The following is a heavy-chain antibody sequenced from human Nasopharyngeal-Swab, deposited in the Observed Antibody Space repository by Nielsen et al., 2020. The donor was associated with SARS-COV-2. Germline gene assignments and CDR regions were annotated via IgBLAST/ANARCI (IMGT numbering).Heavy chain of an antibody. D-gene: IGHD3-10*01. J-gene: IGHJ6*02. CDR1: GFTFSSYD. Sequence: GGSLRLSCAASGFTFSSYDMHWVRQATGKGLEWVSAIGTAGDTYYPGSVKGRFTISRENAKNSLYLQMNSLRAEDTAVYYCARDYYGSGSYLYYYYGMDVWGQGTTVTVSS. CDR3: ARDYYGSGSYLYYYYGMDV. V-gene: IGHV3-13*01. CDR2: IGTAGDT.